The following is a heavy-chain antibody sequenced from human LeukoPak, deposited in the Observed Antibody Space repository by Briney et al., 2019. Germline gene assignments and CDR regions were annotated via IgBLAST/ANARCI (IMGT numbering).Heavy chain of an antibody. CDR1: GFTFSSYS. V-gene: IGHV3-21*01. D-gene: IGHD1-7*01. Sequence: GGSLRLSCAASGFTFSSYSMNWVRQAPGKRLEWVSCISSSSSYIYYADSVKGRFTISRDNAKNSLYLQMNSLRVEDTAVHYCARAHNWKYGTFDYWGQGTLVTVSS. J-gene: IGHJ4*02. CDR2: ISSSSSYI. CDR3: ARAHNWKYGTFDY.